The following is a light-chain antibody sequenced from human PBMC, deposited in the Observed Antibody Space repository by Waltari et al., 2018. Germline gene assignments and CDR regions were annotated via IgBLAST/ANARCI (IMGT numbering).Light chain of an antibody. CDR3: AAWDDSLSGRGV. Sequence: QSVLTQPPSASGTPGQRVTISCSGSSSNLGSNYVYWYQQLPGTAPKLLFYRNNQRPSGVPDRFSGSKSGTSASLSISGLRSEDEADYYCAAWDDSLSGRGVFGGGTKLTVL. CDR2: RNN. V-gene: IGLV1-47*01. CDR1: SSNLGSNY. J-gene: IGLJ3*02.